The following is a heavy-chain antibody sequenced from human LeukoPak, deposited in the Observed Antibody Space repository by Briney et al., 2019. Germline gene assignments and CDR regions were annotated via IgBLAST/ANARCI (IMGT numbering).Heavy chain of an antibody. CDR1: GDSVSSNSAA. CDR2: TYYRSKWYN. V-gene: IGHV6-1*01. J-gene: IGHJ4*02. D-gene: IGHD6-13*01. CDR3: AREVIGRAAAQADQPYYFDY. Sequence: SQTLSLTCALSGDSVSSNSAAWDWLRQSPSRGLEWLGRTYYRSKWYNDYAVSVKSRITINPDTSKNQFSLQLNSVTPEDTAVYYCAREVIGRAAAQADQPYYFDYWGQGTLVTVSS.